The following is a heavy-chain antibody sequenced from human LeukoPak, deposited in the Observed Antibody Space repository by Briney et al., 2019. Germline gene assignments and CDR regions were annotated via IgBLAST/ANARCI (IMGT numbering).Heavy chain of an antibody. Sequence: PSETLSLTCAVYGGSFSGYYWSWIRQPPGKGLEWIGEINHSGSTNYNPSLKSRATISVDTSKNQFSLKLSSVTAADTAVYYCARVLYYFDYWGQGTLVTVSS. V-gene: IGHV4-34*01. D-gene: IGHD1-1*01. CDR2: INHSGST. J-gene: IGHJ4*02. CDR1: GGSFSGYY. CDR3: ARVLYYFDY.